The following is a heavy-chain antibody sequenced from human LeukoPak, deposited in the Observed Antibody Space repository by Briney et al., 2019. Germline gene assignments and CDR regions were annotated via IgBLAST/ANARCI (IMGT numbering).Heavy chain of an antibody. D-gene: IGHD2-2*01. CDR1: GYTCTDYY. Sequence: ASVKVSWKASGYTCTDYYMHWVRLAPGQGLEWMGWINPNSGGTNYVQKFQGWVTMTRDTSINTAYMELSRLTSDDTAVYYCARANFLYCSSTSCLFDYWGQGTLVTVSS. J-gene: IGHJ4*02. V-gene: IGHV1-2*04. CDR2: INPNSGGT. CDR3: ARANFLYCSSTSCLFDY.